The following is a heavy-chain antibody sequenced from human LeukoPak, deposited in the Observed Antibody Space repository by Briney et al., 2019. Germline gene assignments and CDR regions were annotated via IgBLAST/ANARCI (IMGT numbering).Heavy chain of an antibody. CDR1: GYTFTSYG. CDR2: ISAYNGNT. D-gene: IGHD2-15*01. CDR3: ARHGDGRYCSGGSCGNWFDP. Sequence: GASVKVSCKASGYTFTSYGISWVRQAPGQGLEWMGWISAYNGNTNYAQKLQGRVTMTTDTSTSTAYMELRSLRSDDTAVYYCARHGDGRYCSGGSCGNWFDPWGQGTLVTVSS. J-gene: IGHJ5*02. V-gene: IGHV1-18*01.